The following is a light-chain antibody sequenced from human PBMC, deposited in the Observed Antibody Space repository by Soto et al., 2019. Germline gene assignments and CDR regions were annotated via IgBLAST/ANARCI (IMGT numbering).Light chain of an antibody. Sequence: QSALTQPASVSGSPGHSVTISCTGTSSDVGGYNYVSWYQQHPGKAPKLMIYDVSNRPSGVSNRFSGSKSGNTASLTISGLQAEDAADYYCSSYATSSPDVFGTGTKVTVL. CDR1: SSDVGGYNY. CDR3: SSYATSSPDV. J-gene: IGLJ1*01. V-gene: IGLV2-14*01. CDR2: DVS.